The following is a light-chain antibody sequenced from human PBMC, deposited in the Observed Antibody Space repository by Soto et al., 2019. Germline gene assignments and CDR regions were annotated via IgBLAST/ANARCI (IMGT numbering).Light chain of an antibody. Sequence: QSVLTQPASVSGSPGQSITISCTGTSSDVGGYNYVSWCQQHPGKAPKLMIYDVSNRPSGVSNRFSGSKSGNTASLTISGLQAEDEADYYCSSYTSSSTLLYVFGTGTKVTV. CDR1: SSDVGGYNY. CDR3: SSYTSSSTLLYV. V-gene: IGLV2-14*01. CDR2: DVS. J-gene: IGLJ1*01.